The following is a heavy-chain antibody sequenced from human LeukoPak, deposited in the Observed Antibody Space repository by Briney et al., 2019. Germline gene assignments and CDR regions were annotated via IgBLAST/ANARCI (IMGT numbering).Heavy chain of an antibody. Sequence: PSETLSLTCAVYGGSFSGYYWSWIRQPPGKGLEWIGEINHSGSTNYNPSLKSRVTISVDTSKNQFSLKLSSVTAADTAVYYCARGLLGGLDIVEGFDIWGQGTMVTVSS. CDR2: INHSGST. CDR3: ARGLLGGLDIVEGFDI. D-gene: IGHD2-15*01. J-gene: IGHJ3*02. CDR1: GGSFSGYY. V-gene: IGHV4-34*01.